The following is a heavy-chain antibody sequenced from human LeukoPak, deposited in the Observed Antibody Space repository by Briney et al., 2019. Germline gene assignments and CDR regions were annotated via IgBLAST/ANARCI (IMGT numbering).Heavy chain of an antibody. CDR1: RGSFSGYY. J-gene: IGHJ3*02. CDR2: INHSGST. CDR3: ARERIMITFGGVIAKTAFDI. Sequence: PSETLSVTCAVYRGSFSGYYWSWIRQPPGKGLEWIGEINHSGSTNYNPSLKSRITISVDTSKNQFSLKLSSVTAADTAVYYCARERIMITFGGVIAKTAFDIWGQGTMVTVSS. D-gene: IGHD3-16*02. V-gene: IGHV4-34*01.